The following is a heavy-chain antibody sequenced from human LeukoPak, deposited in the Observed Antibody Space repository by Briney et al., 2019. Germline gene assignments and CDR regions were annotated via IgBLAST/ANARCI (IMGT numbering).Heavy chain of an antibody. CDR2: IIPIFGTA. CDR3: ARTSAGTSRAWFDP. V-gene: IGHV1-69*13. CDR1: GGTFISYA. D-gene: IGHD6-19*01. Sequence: GASVKVSCKASGGTFISYAISWVRQAPGQGLEWMGGIIPIFGTANYAQKFQGRVTITADESTSTAYMELSSLRSEDTAVYYCARTSAGTSRAWFDPWGQGTLVTVSS. J-gene: IGHJ5*02.